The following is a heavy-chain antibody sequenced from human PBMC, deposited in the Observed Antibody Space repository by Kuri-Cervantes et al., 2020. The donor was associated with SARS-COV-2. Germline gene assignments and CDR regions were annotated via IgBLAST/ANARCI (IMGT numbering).Heavy chain of an antibody. D-gene: IGHD3-22*01. V-gene: IGHV3-53*01. J-gene: IGHJ4*02. CDR3: ASIVTGDSSGYY. Sequence: GESLKISCAVSGFTVSRNYMSWVRQAPGKGLEWVSVIYSGGSTYYADSVKGRFTISRDNSKNTLYLQMNSLRAEDTAVYYCASIVTGDSSGYYWGQGTLVTVSS. CDR1: GFTVSRNY. CDR2: IYSGGST.